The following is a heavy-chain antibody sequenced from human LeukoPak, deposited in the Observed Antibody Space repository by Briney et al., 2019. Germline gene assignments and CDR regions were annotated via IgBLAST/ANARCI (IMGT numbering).Heavy chain of an antibody. Sequence: SETLSLTCSVSGYSISGGYYWGWIRQPPGKGLEWIGSIYHSGTTYYNPSLKSRVTISVDTSKNQFSLKLSSVTAADTAVYYCAREKYYYGSGSDWGQGTLVTVSS. J-gene: IGHJ4*02. V-gene: IGHV4-38-2*02. CDR1: GYSISGGYY. D-gene: IGHD3-10*01. CDR3: AREKYYYGSGSD. CDR2: IYHSGTT.